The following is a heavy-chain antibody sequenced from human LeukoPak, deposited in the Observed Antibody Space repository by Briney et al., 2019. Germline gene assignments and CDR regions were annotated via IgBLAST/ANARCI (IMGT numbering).Heavy chain of an antibody. D-gene: IGHD3-22*01. Sequence: GGPLRLSCAPSGFTFSSYTIHCVRHAPGEGLEWVIVISYDGSEKYYSDSVRSRLTISRDNSKNTLYLQMSSLRAEDTAIYYCARNKHDSSGKIFDYWGQGTLVTVSS. CDR2: ISYDGSEK. J-gene: IGHJ4*02. CDR1: GFTFSSYT. CDR3: ARNKHDSSGKIFDY. V-gene: IGHV3-30-3*01.